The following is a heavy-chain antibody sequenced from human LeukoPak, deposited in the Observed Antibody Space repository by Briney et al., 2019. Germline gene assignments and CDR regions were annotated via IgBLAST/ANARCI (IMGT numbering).Heavy chain of an antibody. CDR1: GFTFSSYA. CDR3: ARGITIFGVALYGMDV. Sequence: GSLRLSCAASGFTFSSYAMSWVRQAPGKGLEWVSAISGSGGSTYYADSVKGRFTISRDNSKNTLYLQMNSLRAEDTAVYYCARGITIFGVALYGMDVWGQGTTVTVSS. J-gene: IGHJ6*02. CDR2: ISGSGGST. D-gene: IGHD3-3*01. V-gene: IGHV3-23*01.